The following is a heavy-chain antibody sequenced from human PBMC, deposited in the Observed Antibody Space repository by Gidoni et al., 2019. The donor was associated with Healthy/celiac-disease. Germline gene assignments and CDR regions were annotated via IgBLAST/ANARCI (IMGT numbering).Heavy chain of an antibody. D-gene: IGHD6-6*01. J-gene: IGHJ4*02. CDR2: ISSSSSYI. CDR3: ARDSEYSSSYFDS. CDR1: GFTFSSYS. Sequence: EVQLVASGGGLARPGGSLRLCCAASGFTFSSYSMNWVRQAPGKGLEWVSSISSSSSYIYYADSVKGRFTISRDNAKNSLYLQMNSLRAEDTAVYYCARDSEYSSSYFDSWGQGTLVTVSS. V-gene: IGHV3-21*01.